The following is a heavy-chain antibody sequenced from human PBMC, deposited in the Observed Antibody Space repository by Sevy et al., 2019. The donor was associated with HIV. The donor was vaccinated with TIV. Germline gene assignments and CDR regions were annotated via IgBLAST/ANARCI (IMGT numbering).Heavy chain of an antibody. Sequence: ASVKVSCKASGGTFSTFLISWVRQAPGQGLEWMGGIRPIFGTVDYAQKFQARVTFTADESTSTAYMELSSLRPDDTAVYSCATRWDCGGDCSIYYFDYWGQGSLVTVSS. V-gene: IGHV1-69*13. CDR3: ATRWDCGGDCSIYYFDY. D-gene: IGHD2-21*02. J-gene: IGHJ4*02. CDR1: GGTFSTFL. CDR2: IRPIFGTV.